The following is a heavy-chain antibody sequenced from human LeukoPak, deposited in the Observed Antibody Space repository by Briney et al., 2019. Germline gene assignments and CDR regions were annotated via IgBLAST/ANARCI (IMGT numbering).Heavy chain of an antibody. J-gene: IGHJ6*02. CDR2: INHSGST. CDR3: ARGPQYYDSSGYYTNYYYYYGMDV. V-gene: IGHV4-34*01. Sequence: PSETLSLTCAVYGGSFSGYYWSWLRQPPGKGLEWIGEINHSGSTNYNPSLKSRVTISVDTSKNQFSLKLSSVTAADTAVYYCARGPQYYDSSGYYTNYYYYYGMDVWGQGTTVTVSS. CDR1: GGSFSGYY. D-gene: IGHD3-22*01.